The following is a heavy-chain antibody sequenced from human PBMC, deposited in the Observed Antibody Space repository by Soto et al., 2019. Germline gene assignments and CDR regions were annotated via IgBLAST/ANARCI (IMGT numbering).Heavy chain of an antibody. V-gene: IGHV3-30-3*01. CDR1: GFTFSSYA. J-gene: IGHJ6*02. D-gene: IGHD3-22*01. Sequence: GGSLRLSCAASGFTFSSYAMHWVRQAPGKGLEWVAVISHDGSNKYYADSVKGRFTISRDNSKNTLYLQMNSLRAEDTAVYYCAKDWGYYYDSSGYWGVWGQGTTVTVSS. CDR2: ISHDGSNK. CDR3: AKDWGYYYDSSGYWGV.